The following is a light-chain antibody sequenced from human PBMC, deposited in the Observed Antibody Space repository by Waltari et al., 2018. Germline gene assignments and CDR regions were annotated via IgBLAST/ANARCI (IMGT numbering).Light chain of an antibody. J-gene: IGKJ2*01. CDR2: KAS. Sequence: DIQMTQSPSTLSASVGDRVTITCRASQSISSWLAWYQQKPGKVPKLLIHKASSLASGVPSRFSGSGSGTEFNLTISSLQPDDFATYYCQQYNSYSGTFGQGTKVEIK. CDR1: QSISSW. CDR3: QQYNSYSGT. V-gene: IGKV1-5*03.